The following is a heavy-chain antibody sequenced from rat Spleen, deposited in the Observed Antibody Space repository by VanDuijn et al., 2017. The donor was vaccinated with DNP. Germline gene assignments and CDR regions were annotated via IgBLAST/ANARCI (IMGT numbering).Heavy chain of an antibody. CDR3: ARDGYGSYGAMDP. J-gene: IGHJ4*01. Sequence: EVQLVESGGGLVQPGRSLKLSCAASGFTFNNYYMTWIRQVPGKGLEWVAAITSSGGSTYYPDSVKGRFTISRNNAKSTLYLQMDSLRSEDTATYYCARDGYGSYGAMDPWGQGTSVTVSS. D-gene: IGHD1-3*01. CDR1: GFTFNNYY. CDR2: ITSSGGST. V-gene: IGHV5-31*01.